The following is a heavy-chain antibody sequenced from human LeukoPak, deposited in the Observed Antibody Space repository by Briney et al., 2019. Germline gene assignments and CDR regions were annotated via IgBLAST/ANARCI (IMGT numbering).Heavy chain of an antibody. Sequence: PGGSLRLSCAASGFTFTSYSMSWVRQAPGKGLEWVSVISANGGDTFYADSVKGRFTISRDNYKNTLYLQMDSLRAEDTALYYCARATTVTTVDAFDIWGQGTMVTVSS. CDR2: ISANGGDT. V-gene: IGHV3-23*01. CDR1: GFTFTSYS. J-gene: IGHJ3*02. CDR3: ARATTVTTVDAFDI. D-gene: IGHD4-17*01.